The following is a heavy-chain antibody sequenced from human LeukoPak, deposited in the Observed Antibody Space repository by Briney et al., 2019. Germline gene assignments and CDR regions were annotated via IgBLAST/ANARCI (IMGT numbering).Heavy chain of an antibody. J-gene: IGHJ5*01. CDR1: GFVFSASY. V-gene: IGHV3-7*01. Sequence: GGPLRLSCAASGFVFSASYMSWVRKAPGKGLECVATIKPDGSDKYHVVSVSGRFTISRDNTNDSLFLQMNSLRVDDTAVYYCVRGGTYWTVSWGQGTLVNVS. CDR3: VRGGTYWTVS. CDR2: IKPDGSDK.